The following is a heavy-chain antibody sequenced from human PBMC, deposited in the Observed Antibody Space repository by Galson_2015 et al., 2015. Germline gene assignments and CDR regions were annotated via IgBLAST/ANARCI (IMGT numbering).Heavy chain of an antibody. V-gene: IGHV1-8*01. D-gene: IGHD3-22*01. J-gene: IGHJ6*03. CDR2: MNPNSGNT. CDR3: ARVDKYYYDSSGHRWGDYYYYMDV. CDR1: GYTFTSYD. Sequence: SVKVSCKASGYTFTSYDINWVRQATGQGLEWMGWMNPNSGNTGYAQKFQGRVTMTRNTSISTAYMELSSLRSEDTAVYYCARVDKYYYDSSGHRWGDYYYYMDVWGKGTTVTVSS.